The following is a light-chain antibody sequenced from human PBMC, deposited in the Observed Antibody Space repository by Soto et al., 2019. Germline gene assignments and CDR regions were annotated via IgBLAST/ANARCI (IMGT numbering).Light chain of an antibody. CDR3: TPYPTSNTRQIV. J-gene: IGLJ1*01. CDR2: EVS. CDR1: SSDVGGYNY. Sequence: QSALTQPRSVSGSPGQSVTISCTGTSSDVGGYNYVSWYQQHPGKAPKLMIYEVSKRPSGVPDRFSGSKSGNTASLTVSGLQAEDEADYSCTPYPTSNTRQIVFGTGTKATAL. V-gene: IGLV2-11*01.